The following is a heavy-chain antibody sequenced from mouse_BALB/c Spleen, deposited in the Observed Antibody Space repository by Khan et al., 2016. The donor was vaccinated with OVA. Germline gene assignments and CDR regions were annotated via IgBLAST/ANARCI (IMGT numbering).Heavy chain of an antibody. CDR1: GYSITSDYA. V-gene: IGHV3-2*02. J-gene: IGHJ4*01. CDR3: ARDGSRYNYAMDY. CDR2: ISYSGST. D-gene: IGHD2-3*01. Sequence: EVKLLESGPGLVKPSQSLSLTCTVTGYSITSDYAWNWIRQFPGNKLAWMGYISYSGSTNYNPALKSRISITRDTSKNQFFLQLNSVTTEDTATYYCARDGSRYNYAMDYWGQGTSVTVSS.